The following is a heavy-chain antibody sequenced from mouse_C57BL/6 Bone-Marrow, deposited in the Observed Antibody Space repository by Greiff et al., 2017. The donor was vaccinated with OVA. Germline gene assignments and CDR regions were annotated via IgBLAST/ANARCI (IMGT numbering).Heavy chain of an antibody. CDR3: VHITTVVPYFDY. D-gene: IGHD1-1*01. J-gene: IGHJ2*01. CDR2: IDPANGNT. CDR1: GFNIKNTY. Sequence: VQLQQSVAELVRPGASVKLSCTASGFNIKNTYMHWVKQRPEQGLAWIGRIDPANGNTKYAPKFQGKATITADTSSNTAYLQLSSLTSEDTAIYYCVHITTVVPYFDYWGQGTTLTVSS. V-gene: IGHV14-3*01.